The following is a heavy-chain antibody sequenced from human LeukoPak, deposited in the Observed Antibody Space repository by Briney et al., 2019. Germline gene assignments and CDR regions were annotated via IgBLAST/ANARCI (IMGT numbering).Heavy chain of an antibody. CDR1: GFIFSTHG. D-gene: IGHD1-26*01. J-gene: IGHJ4*02. Sequence: EPGRSLRLSCAASGFIFSTHGMHWVRQAPGKGLEWVAVIWYDGTNKYYADSVKGRFTISRANSKNTLYLQMNSLRAEDMAVYFCARGRGWGELPYYFDYWGQGTLVTVSS. V-gene: IGHV3-33*08. CDR2: IWYDGTNK. CDR3: ARGRGWGELPYYFDY.